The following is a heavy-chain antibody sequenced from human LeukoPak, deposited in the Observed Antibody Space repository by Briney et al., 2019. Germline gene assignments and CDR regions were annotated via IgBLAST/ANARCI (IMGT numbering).Heavy chain of an antibody. D-gene: IGHD3-10*01. CDR1: GVTFSSYA. J-gene: IGHJ4*02. Sequence: PGGSLRLSCAASGVTFSSYAMSWVRQAPGKGLEWVSAISGSGGSTYYADSVKGRFTISRDNSKNTLYLQMNSLRAEDAAVYYCAKHLWRDLLWFGEGYYFGYWGQGTLVTVSS. CDR2: ISGSGGST. V-gene: IGHV3-23*01. CDR3: AKHLWRDLLWFGEGYYFGY.